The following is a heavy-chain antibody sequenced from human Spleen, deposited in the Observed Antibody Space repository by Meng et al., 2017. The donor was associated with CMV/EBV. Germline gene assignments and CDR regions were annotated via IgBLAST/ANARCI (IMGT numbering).Heavy chain of an antibody. D-gene: IGHD2-2*01. CDR3: ARDWGAQGVVGWNWFDP. Sequence: SPFTSYGISWVQQAPGQGLEWMGWISAYNGNTNYAQKLQGRVTMTTDTSTSTAYMELRSLRSDDTAVYYCARDWGAQGVVGWNWFDPWGQGTLVTVSS. V-gene: IGHV1-18*01. J-gene: IGHJ5*02. CDR2: ISAYNGNT. CDR1: SPFTSYG.